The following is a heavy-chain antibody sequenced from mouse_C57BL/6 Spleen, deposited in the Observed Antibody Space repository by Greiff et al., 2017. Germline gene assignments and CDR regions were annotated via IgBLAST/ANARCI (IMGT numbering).Heavy chain of an antibody. Sequence: QVQLQQSGPELVKPGASVKISCKASGYAFSSSWMNWVKQRPGKGLEWIGRIYPGDGDTNYNGKFKGKATLTADKSSSTAYMQLSSLTSEDSAVYFCARSGGYYVPFDYWGQGTTLTVSS. J-gene: IGHJ2*01. CDR1: GYAFSSSW. D-gene: IGHD2-3*01. V-gene: IGHV1-82*01. CDR2: IYPGDGDT. CDR3: ARSGGYYVPFDY.